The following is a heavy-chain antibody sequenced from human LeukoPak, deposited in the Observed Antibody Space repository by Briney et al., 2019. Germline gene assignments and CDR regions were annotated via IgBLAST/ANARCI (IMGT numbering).Heavy chain of an antibody. CDR2: ISHSGST. Sequence: PSETLSLTCTVSGGSISSGDYYWSWIRQPPGKGLEWIGEISHSGSTDYNPSLKSRVTISVDTSKNQFSLNLSSVTAADTAVYYCARRRIMIFGVVTSNWFDPWGQGTLVTVSS. CDR1: GGSISSGDYY. V-gene: IGHV4-39*07. D-gene: IGHD3-3*01. CDR3: ARRRIMIFGVVTSNWFDP. J-gene: IGHJ5*02.